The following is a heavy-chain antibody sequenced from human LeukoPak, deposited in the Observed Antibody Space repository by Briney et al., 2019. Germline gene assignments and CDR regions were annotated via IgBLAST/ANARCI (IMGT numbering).Heavy chain of an antibody. J-gene: IGHJ4*02. D-gene: IGHD4-17*01. CDR2: FDPEDGET. Sequence: EASVKVSWKVSGYTLTELSMHWVRQAPGKGLEWMGGFDPEDGETIYAQKFQGRVTMTEDTSTDTAYVELSSLRSEDTAVYYCATDPSYGDYPFDYWGQGTLVTVSS. CDR1: GYTLTELS. V-gene: IGHV1-24*01. CDR3: ATDPSYGDYPFDY.